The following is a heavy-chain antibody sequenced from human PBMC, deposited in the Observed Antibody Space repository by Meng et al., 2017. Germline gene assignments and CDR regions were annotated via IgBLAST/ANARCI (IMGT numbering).Heavy chain of an antibody. CDR1: GYTFTGYY. Sequence: ASVKVSCKASGYTFTGYYMHWVRQAPGQGLEWMGRINPNSGGTNYAQKFQGRVTITTDESTSTAYMELSSLRSEDTAVYYCARNRRNEYYYDSSGYYPPDYWGQGTLVTVSS. J-gene: IGHJ4*02. CDR2: INPNSGGT. CDR3: ARNRRNEYYYDSSGYYPPDY. D-gene: IGHD3-22*01. V-gene: IGHV1-2*06.